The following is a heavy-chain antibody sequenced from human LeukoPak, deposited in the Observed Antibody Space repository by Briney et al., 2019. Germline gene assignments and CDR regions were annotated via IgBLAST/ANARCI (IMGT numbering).Heavy chain of an antibody. V-gene: IGHV3-74*01. D-gene: IGHD3-22*01. Sequence: GGSLRLSCAASGFTFSSYWMHWVRQAPGKGLVWVSRINSDGSSTSYADSVKGRFTISRDNAKNTLSLPMNSLRAEDTAVYYCARESYYDSSGPIDYWGQGTLVTVSS. CDR3: ARESYYDSSGPIDY. J-gene: IGHJ4*02. CDR2: INSDGSST. CDR1: GFTFSSYW.